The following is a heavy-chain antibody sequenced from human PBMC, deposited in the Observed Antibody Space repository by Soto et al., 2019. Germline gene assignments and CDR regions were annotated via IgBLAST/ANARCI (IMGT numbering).Heavy chain of an antibody. Sequence: VGSLRLSCAASGFTFSSYAMSWVRQAPGKGLEWVSAISGSGGSTYYADSVKGRYTISRDNSKNTLYLQMNSLRAEDTAVYYCAKERHYDSSGYSDYWGQGTLVTVSS. V-gene: IGHV3-23*01. J-gene: IGHJ4*02. D-gene: IGHD3-22*01. CDR2: ISGSGGST. CDR3: AKERHYDSSGYSDY. CDR1: GFTFSSYA.